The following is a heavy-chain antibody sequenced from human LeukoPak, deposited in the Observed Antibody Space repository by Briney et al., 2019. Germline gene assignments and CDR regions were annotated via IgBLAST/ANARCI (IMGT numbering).Heavy chain of an antibody. CDR3: ARAPTLTTTEFDY. Sequence: PGGSLRLSCAASGFTFSTYSMNWVRQAPGRGLEWVSSITASSYIYYADFVEGRFTISRDNAKNSLYLQMNSLGAEDTAVYYCARAPTLTTTEFDYGGQGTLVTVSS. J-gene: IGHJ4*02. CDR1: GFTFSTYS. V-gene: IGHV3-21*01. D-gene: IGHD4-17*01. CDR2: ITASSYI.